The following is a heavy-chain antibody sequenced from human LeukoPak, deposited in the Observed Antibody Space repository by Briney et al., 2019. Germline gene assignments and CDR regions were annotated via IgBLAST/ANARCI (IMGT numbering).Heavy chain of an antibody. J-gene: IGHJ4*02. Sequence: SETLSLTCTVSGGSISSYYWSWIRQPPGKGLEWIGYIYYSGSTNYNPSLKSRVTISVDTSKNQSSLKLSSVTAADTAVYYCARESGSYAYYFDYWGQGTLVTVSS. V-gene: IGHV4-59*12. CDR1: GGSISSYY. D-gene: IGHD1-26*01. CDR3: ARESGSYAYYFDY. CDR2: IYYSGST.